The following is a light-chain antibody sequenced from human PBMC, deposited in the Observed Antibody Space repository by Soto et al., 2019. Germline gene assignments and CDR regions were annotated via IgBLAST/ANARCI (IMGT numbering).Light chain of an antibody. CDR2: DVT. V-gene: IGLV2-14*01. CDR1: NSDVGDNNY. Sequence: QSALTQPASVSGSPGQSITISCIGTNSDVGDNNYVSWYQQHPGKAPKLMIYDVTHRPSGISNRFSGSKSGNTASLTISGLQAEDEADYYCSSYTSSSTLYVFGTGTKLTVL. CDR3: SSYTSSSTLYV. J-gene: IGLJ1*01.